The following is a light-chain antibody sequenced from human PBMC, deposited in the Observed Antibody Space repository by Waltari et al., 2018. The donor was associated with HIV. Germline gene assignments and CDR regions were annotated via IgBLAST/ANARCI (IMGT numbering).Light chain of an antibody. CDR1: TSNIGNNS. Sequence: QSVLTQPPSVSAAPGQRVTISCSGSTSNIGNNSVCWYQQFPGTAPKRLIYEKNKRPSGIPDRFAGSNSGTSATLDITGLQTGDEADYYCGTWDSRLRAEVFGGGTKLTVL. CDR3: GTWDSRLRAEV. J-gene: IGLJ2*01. CDR2: EKN. V-gene: IGLV1-51*02.